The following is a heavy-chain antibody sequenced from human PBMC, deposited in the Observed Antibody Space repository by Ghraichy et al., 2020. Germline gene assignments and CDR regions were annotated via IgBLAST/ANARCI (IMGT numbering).Heavy chain of an antibody. CDR3: ARDGMPGIAAAHDAFDI. CDR1: GFTFSSYS. V-gene: IGHV3-21*01. CDR2: ISSSSSYI. Sequence: GGSLRLSCAASGFTFSSYSMNWVRQAPGKGLEWVSSISSSSSYIYYADSVKGRFTISRDNAKNSLYLQMNSLRAEDTAVYYCARDGMPGIAAAHDAFDIWGQGTMVTVSS. J-gene: IGHJ3*02. D-gene: IGHD6-13*01.